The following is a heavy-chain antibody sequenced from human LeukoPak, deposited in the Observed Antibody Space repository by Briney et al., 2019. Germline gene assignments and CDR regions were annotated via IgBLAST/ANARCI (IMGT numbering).Heavy chain of an antibody. CDR3: ARGRYLTTWGGAAAGFLDY. Sequence: PSETLSLTCSVSVVSMNGYYWSWLRQSAGNRLEWIGHVDSSGNTNYNPSLESRVTMSVDTSKKQFSLKLTSVTAADMAVYYCARGRYLTTWGGAAAGFLDYWGQGTLVTVST. D-gene: IGHD6-13*01. CDR1: VVSMNGYY. J-gene: IGHJ4*02. CDR2: VDSSGNT. V-gene: IGHV4-4*07.